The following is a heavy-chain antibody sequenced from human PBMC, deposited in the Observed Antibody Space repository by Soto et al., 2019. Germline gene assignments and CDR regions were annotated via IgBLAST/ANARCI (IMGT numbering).Heavy chain of an antibody. J-gene: IGHJ4*02. CDR2: ISHDGSNK. V-gene: IGHV3-30*18. CDR1: GFTFSSFG. CDR3: AKDSGTYIVY. D-gene: IGHD1-26*01. Sequence: QVQLVESGGGVVQPGRSLRLSCAASGFTFSSFGMHWVRQAPGKGLEWVAVISHDGSNKYYADSVKGRFTISRDNSKNTLYLQMNSLRAEDTAVYYCAKDSGTYIVYWGQGTLVTVSS.